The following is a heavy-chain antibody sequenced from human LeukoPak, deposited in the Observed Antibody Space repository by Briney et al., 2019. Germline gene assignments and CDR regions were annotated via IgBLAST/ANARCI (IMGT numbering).Heavy chain of an antibody. J-gene: IGHJ4*02. CDR3: ARSGSYSRVFDY. CDR1: GFTFSSYA. V-gene: IGHV3-23*01. CDR2: ISDGGGST. Sequence: GGSLRLSCAASGFTFSSYAMSWVRQAPGKGLEWVSAISDGGGSTYYADSVKGRFTISRDNAKNSLYLQMNSLRAEDTAVYYCARSGSYSRVFDYWGQGTLVTVSS. D-gene: IGHD1-26*01.